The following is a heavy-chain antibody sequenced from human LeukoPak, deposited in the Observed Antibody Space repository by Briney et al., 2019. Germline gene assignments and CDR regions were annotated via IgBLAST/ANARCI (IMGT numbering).Heavy chain of an antibody. CDR1: GFTFSNHW. D-gene: IGHD1-1*01. V-gene: IGHV3-30*18. Sequence: GGSLRLSCAASGFTFSNHWMHWVRQTPGKGLEWVALISSDGSKNIYADSVKGRFTISRDNSKNTVYLQMNSLRAEDTAVYYCVKGLVQTTMSYSVDYWGQGALVTVSS. CDR3: VKGLVQTTMSYSVDY. CDR2: ISSDGSKN. J-gene: IGHJ4*02.